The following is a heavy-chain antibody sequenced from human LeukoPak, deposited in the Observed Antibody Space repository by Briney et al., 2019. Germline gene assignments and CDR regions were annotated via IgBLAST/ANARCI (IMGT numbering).Heavy chain of an antibody. D-gene: IGHD3-10*01. CDR2: INDSGTT. J-gene: IGHJ4*02. V-gene: IGHV4-34*01. CDR1: GGSFSGYY. Sequence: SETLSLTCAVCGGSFSGYYWSWIRQPPGKGLEWIGEINDSGTTNYNPSLKSRVTISEDTFRNQFSLKLSSVTAADTAVYYCARSGRYQIYWGRGTLVTVSS. CDR3: ARSGRYQIY.